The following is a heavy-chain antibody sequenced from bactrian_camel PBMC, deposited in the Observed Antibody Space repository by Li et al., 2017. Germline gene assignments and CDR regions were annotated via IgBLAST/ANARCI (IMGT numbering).Heavy chain of an antibody. CDR1: GYTFSSGH. CDR3: TAYETRAMTWVEECQAFAMSIST. V-gene: IGHV3S35*01. Sequence: VQLVESGGDSVQPGGSLRLSCAASGYTFSSGHMNRVRLAPGKGVEWVSFIASGGSPTYYAEPVKGRFTISRDNAKNTMYLQMNSLKPEDTAVYYYTAYETRAMTWVEECQAFAMSISTGARGPRSPSP. J-gene: IGHJ4*01. CDR2: IASGGSPT. D-gene: IGHD3*01.